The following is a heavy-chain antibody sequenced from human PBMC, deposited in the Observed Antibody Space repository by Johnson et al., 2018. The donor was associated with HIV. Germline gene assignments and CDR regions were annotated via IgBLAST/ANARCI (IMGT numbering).Heavy chain of an antibody. J-gene: IGHJ3*02. D-gene: IGHD1-7*01. CDR3: ARAPQTYNWNYMMAFDM. CDR1: GFTVSSNY. CDR2: IYSGGST. Sequence: VQLVESGGGLIQPGGSLRLSCAASGFTVSSNYMSWVRQAPGKGLEWVSVIYSGGSTYYADAVKARFTISRDNAKNSLYLQMNSLRAEDTAVYYCARAPQTYNWNYMMAFDMWGQGTMVTVSP. V-gene: IGHV3-53*01.